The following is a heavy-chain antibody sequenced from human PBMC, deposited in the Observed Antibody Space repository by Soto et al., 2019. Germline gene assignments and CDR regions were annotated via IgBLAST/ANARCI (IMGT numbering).Heavy chain of an antibody. V-gene: IGHV3-33*06. CDR1: GFSFTTYG. Sequence: GGSLRLSCEATGFSFTTYGMHWVRQAPGKGLEWVAVIGYDGNNKYYADSVEGRFTISRDNSKNTLYLQMNSLRGEDTAVYYCAKDTNDFWSGYYYMDVWGKGTTVTVSS. CDR3: AKDTNDFWSGYYYMDV. D-gene: IGHD3-3*01. CDR2: IGYDGNNK. J-gene: IGHJ6*03.